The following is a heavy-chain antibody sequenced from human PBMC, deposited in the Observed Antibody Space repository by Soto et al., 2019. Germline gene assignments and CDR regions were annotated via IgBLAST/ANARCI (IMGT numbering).Heavy chain of an antibody. CDR3: ARGWGGYSYGYNSFDI. J-gene: IGHJ3*02. D-gene: IGHD5-18*01. Sequence: GGSLSLSCAASGFTVSSNYMSWVRQAPGKGLEWVSVIYSGGSTYYADSVKGRFTISRDNSKNTLYLQMNSLRAEDTAVYYCARGWGGYSYGYNSFDIWGQGTMVTVSS. V-gene: IGHV3-53*01. CDR2: IYSGGST. CDR1: GFTVSSNY.